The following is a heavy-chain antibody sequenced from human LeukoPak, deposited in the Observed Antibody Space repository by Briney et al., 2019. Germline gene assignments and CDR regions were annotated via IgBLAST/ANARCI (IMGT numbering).Heavy chain of an antibody. J-gene: IGHJ4*02. CDR1: GFTFSSKW. CDR3: ESTIGAAATY. Sequence: PGGSLSLSCVASGFTFSSKWMHWVRQAPGKGLVWVSTIKPDGSSTTYADSVKGRFTISRDNAKNTLNLQMNSLRAEDTAVYYCESTIGAAATYWGQGILVTVSS. CDR2: IKPDGSST. V-gene: IGHV3-74*01. D-gene: IGHD6-13*01.